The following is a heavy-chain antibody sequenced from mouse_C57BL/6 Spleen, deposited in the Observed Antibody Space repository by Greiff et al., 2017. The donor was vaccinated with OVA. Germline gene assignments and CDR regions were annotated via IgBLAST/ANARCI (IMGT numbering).Heavy chain of an antibody. CDR3: ARCGGYYGTLYAMDY. D-gene: IGHD1-1*01. V-gene: IGHV1-18*01. CDR1: GYTFTDYN. Sequence: EVQLVESGPELVKPGASVKIPCKASGYTFTDYNMDWVKQSHGKSLEWIGVINPNNGGTIYNQKFKGKATLTVDKSSSTAYMELRSLTSEDTAVYYCARCGGYYGTLYAMDYWGQGTSVTVSS. CDR2: INPNNGGT. J-gene: IGHJ4*01.